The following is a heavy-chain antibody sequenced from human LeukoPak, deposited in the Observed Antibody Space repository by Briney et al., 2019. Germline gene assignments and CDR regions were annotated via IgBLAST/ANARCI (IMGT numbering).Heavy chain of an antibody. CDR1: GFTFSSYG. Sequence: GRSLRFSCAASGFTFSSYGMHWVRQAPGKGLEWVAIISYDGSNKYYADSVKGRFTISRDNSKNTLYLQMNSLRAEDTAVYYCAKGSSGVYYGSGSYRYYYYYGMDVWGQGTTVTVSS. CDR3: AKGSSGVYYGSGSYRYYYYYGMDV. D-gene: IGHD3-10*01. J-gene: IGHJ6*02. V-gene: IGHV3-30*18. CDR2: ISYDGSNK.